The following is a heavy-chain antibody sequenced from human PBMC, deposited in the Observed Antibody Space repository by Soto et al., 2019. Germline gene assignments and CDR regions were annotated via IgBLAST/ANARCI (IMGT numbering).Heavy chain of an antibody. D-gene: IGHD3-16*01. Sequence: PSETLSLTCTVSGGSISSYYYSWIRQPPAKGLEWIGYIYYSVSTNYNPSLKSRVTISVDPSKNQFSLKLSSVTAADTAVYYCARHKGGYYSGVDVWGQGTTVTVSS. J-gene: IGHJ6*02. CDR1: GGSISSYY. CDR2: IYYSVST. CDR3: ARHKGGYYSGVDV. V-gene: IGHV4-59*08.